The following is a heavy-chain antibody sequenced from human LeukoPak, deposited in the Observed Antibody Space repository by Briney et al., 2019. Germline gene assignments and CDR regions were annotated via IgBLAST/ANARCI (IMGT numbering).Heavy chain of an antibody. CDR2: IKKDGSEK. V-gene: IGHV3-7*01. D-gene: IGHD5-18*01. Sequence: HPGGSLRLSCAGSGFSFSSYGMHWVRQAPGKGLEWVANIKKDGSEKYYVDSVKGRFTISRDNAKTSLYLQMNSLRAEDTAVYYCARDLSGVTGYTYGRGIDYWGQGTLVTVSS. J-gene: IGHJ4*02. CDR1: GFSFSSYG. CDR3: ARDLSGVTGYTYGRGIDY.